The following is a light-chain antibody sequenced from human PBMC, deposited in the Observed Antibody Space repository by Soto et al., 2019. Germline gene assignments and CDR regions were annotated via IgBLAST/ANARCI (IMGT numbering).Light chain of an antibody. Sequence: QSALTQPPSVSGSPGQSVTISCTGTSTDFVGYNRVSWYQQPPGTAPKLMIYEVSKRPSGVPDRFSGSKSGNTASLTISGLQAADEADYYCAAWDDSLNGWVFGGGTQLTVL. V-gene: IGLV2-18*01. CDR3: AAWDDSLNGWV. CDR2: EVS. CDR1: STDFVGYNR. J-gene: IGLJ3*02.